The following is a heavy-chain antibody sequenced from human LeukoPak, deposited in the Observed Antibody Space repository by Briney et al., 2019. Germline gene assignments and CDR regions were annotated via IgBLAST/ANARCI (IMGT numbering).Heavy chain of an antibody. CDR3: ARDQADIVVVPAAMGTPGGIYGMDV. V-gene: IGHV3-30-3*01. Sequence: SGGSLRLSCAASGFTFGSYAMHWVRQAPGKGLEWVAVISYDGSNKYYADSVKGRFTISRDNSKNTLYLQMNSLRAEDTAVYYCARDQADIVVVPAAMGTPGGIYGMDVWGQGTTVTVSS. CDR1: GFTFGSYA. CDR2: ISYDGSNK. J-gene: IGHJ6*02. D-gene: IGHD2-2*01.